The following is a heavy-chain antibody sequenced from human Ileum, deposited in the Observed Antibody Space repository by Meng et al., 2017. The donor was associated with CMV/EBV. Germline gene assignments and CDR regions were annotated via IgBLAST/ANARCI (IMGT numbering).Heavy chain of an antibody. J-gene: IGHJ4*02. CDR3: ARGEGRDSGSYTLDY. CDR1: GYTFTGYN. D-gene: IGHD1-26*01. Sequence: QVQLVQSGGEVKKPGASVKVSCKASGYTFTGYNMHWVRQAPGQGLEWMGRIITNTGGTNYAQKFQGRVTMTRDTSISTGYMELNSLRSEDTAVYYCARGEGRDSGSYTLDYWGQGTLVTVSS. CDR2: IITNTGGT. V-gene: IGHV1-2*06.